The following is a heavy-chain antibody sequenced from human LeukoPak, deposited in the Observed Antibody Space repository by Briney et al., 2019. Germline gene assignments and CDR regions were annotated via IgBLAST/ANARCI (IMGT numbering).Heavy chain of an antibody. CDR3: ARGPSYGSGSSFDY. CDR2: IYYSGST. Sequence: SETLSLTCTVSGGSISNGDYYWSWIRQPSGKGLECIAYIYYSGSTYYNPSLKSRVTISVDTSKNQFSLKLSSVTAADTALYYCARGPSYGSGSSFDYWGQGALVTVSS. V-gene: IGHV4-30-4*01. J-gene: IGHJ4*02. D-gene: IGHD3-10*01. CDR1: GGSISNGDYY.